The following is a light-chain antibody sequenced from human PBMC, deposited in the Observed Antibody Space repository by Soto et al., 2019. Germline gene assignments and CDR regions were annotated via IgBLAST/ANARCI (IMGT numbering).Light chain of an antibody. Sequence: DIQMTQSPSFLSASVGDKVTITCRATESVSKWLAWYQEKPGNPPRPLIYDASTLESGVPSRFSGSGSGTEVTLTISSLQADDFAIYYCQQYNSYSWTFGQGTKVEMK. CDR1: ESVSKW. CDR2: DAS. CDR3: QQYNSYSWT. J-gene: IGKJ1*01. V-gene: IGKV1-5*01.